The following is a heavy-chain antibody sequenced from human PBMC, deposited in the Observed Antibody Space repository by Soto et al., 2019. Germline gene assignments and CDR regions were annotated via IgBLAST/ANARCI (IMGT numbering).Heavy chain of an antibody. D-gene: IGHD3-10*01. CDR3: ARRAADYGSGSSYPINWFDP. Sequence: SETLSLTCTVSGGSISSSSHYWGWIRQPPGKGLEWIGIIYYSGSTYYDPSLKSRVTISVDTSKNQFSLKLRFVTAADTAVYYCARRAADYGSGSSYPINWFDPWGQGTLVAVSS. CDR1: GGSISSSSHY. CDR2: IYYSGST. J-gene: IGHJ5*02. V-gene: IGHV4-39*01.